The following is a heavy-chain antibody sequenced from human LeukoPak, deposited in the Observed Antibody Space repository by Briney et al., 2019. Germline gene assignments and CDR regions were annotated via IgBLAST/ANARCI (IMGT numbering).Heavy chain of an antibody. CDR2: VSTDGSNQ. J-gene: IGHJ4*02. CDR1: GFTFRSFA. Sequence: GGSLRLSCAVSGFTFRSFAMHWVRQAPGKGLEWVAVVSTDGSNQYYADSVKGRFTISRDNSKNTLYLQMNSLRVEDTAVYYCAKELAPYYQLHQDWGQGTLVTVSS. D-gene: IGHD2-2*01. CDR3: AKELAPYYQLHQD. V-gene: IGHV3-30-3*01.